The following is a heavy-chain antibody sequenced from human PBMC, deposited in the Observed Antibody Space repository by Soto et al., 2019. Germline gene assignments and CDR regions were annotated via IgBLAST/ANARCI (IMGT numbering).Heavy chain of an antibody. D-gene: IGHD3-9*01. CDR1: GFAFSFYA. Sequence: EVQLLESGGGLVQPGGSLRLSCAASGFAFSFYAMSWVRQAPGKGLEWVSAVDGIGGTTYYADFVKGRFTISRDNSKNTLYLQIHSLRADDTAIYYCAVIYDILTGFYRPTHFDAFDIWGQGTMVTVSS. CDR3: AVIYDILTGFYRPTHFDAFDI. V-gene: IGHV3-23*01. J-gene: IGHJ3*02. CDR2: VDGIGGTT.